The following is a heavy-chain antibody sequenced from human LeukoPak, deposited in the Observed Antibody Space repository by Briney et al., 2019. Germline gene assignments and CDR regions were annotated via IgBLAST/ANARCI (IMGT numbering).Heavy chain of an antibody. CDR1: GFTFDDYA. CDR2: IIWNSGSI. V-gene: IGHV3-9*03. J-gene: IGHJ6*03. Sequence: QSGGSLRLSCAASGFTFDDYAMHWVRQAPGKGLEWVSGIIWNSGSIGYADSVKGRFTISRDNAKNSLYLQMNSLRAEDMALYYCAKDYGNSAFYYMDVWGKGTTVTVSS. CDR3: AKDYGNSAFYYMDV. D-gene: IGHD4-23*01.